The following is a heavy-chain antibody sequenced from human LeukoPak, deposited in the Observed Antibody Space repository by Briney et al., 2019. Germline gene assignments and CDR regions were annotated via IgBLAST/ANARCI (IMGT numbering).Heavy chain of an antibody. CDR1: GFTFSSNW. CDR2: IKQDGSEK. Sequence: GGSLRLSCAASGFTFSSNWMSWVRQAPGKGLEWVANIKQDGSEKYYVDSVKGRFTISRDNAKNSLYLQMNSLRAEDTAVYYCARELDYYGSGSNPFDPWGQGTLVTVSS. J-gene: IGHJ5*02. V-gene: IGHV3-7*03. CDR3: ARELDYYGSGSNPFDP. D-gene: IGHD3-10*01.